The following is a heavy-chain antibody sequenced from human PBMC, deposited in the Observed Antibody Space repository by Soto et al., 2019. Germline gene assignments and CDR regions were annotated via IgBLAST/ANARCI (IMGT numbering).Heavy chain of an antibody. V-gene: IGHV3-33*01. CDR1: GFTFSSAG. CDR2: IWYDGKNK. J-gene: IGHJ4*02. D-gene: IGHD3-10*01. Sequence: QVQLVESGGGLVQPGRSLRLSCAASGFTFSSAGMHWVRQAPGKGLEWVAVIWYDGKNKYYADSVKGRFTISRDNSKNTMYLQMNSLRADDTAVYYCARDLVTMDFWGQGTLVTVSS. CDR3: ARDLVTMDF.